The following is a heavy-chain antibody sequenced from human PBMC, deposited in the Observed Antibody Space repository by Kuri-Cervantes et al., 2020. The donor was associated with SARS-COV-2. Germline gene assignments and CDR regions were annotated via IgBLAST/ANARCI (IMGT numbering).Heavy chain of an antibody. J-gene: IGHJ4*02. CDR1: GFTFSSYA. V-gene: IGHV3-64D*08. Sequence: GESLKISCSASGFTFSSYAMHWVRQVPGKGLEYVSAISSNGGSTYYADSVKGRFTISRDNSKNTLYLQMSSLRAEDTAVYYCVKGYCSSTSCYRGGYWGQGTLVTVSS. CDR3: VKGYCSSTSCYRGGY. CDR2: ISSNGGST. D-gene: IGHD2-2*02.